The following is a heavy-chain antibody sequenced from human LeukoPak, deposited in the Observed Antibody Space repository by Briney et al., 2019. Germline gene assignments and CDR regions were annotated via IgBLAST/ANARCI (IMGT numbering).Heavy chain of an antibody. J-gene: IGHJ4*02. D-gene: IGHD3-22*01. CDR3: ARSLKRGQNYYDSSGYFSF. V-gene: IGHV7-4-1*02. CDR1: GYTFTSYA. Sequence: GASVKVSCKASGYTFTSYAMNWVRQAPGQGLEWMGWINTNTGNPTYAQGFTGRFVFSLDTSVSTAYLQISSLKAEDTAVYYCARSLKRGQNYYDSSGYFSFWGQGTLVTVSS. CDR2: INTNTGNP.